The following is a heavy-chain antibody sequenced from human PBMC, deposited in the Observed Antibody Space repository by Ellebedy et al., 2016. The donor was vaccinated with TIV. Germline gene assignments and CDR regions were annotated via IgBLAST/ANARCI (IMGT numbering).Heavy chain of an antibody. D-gene: IGHD6-25*01. CDR3: ANLHPGAAGRGRGS. CDR1: GLTFSNYD. CDR2: IWGNGART. Sequence: GESLKISCVASGLTFSNYDMSWVRQTPGKGLEWVSSIWGNGARTYHADSVKGRFTISRDNSKNTLYLQMNSLRAEDTAVYSCANLHPGAAGRGRGSWGQGTLVTVSS. J-gene: IGHJ4*02. V-gene: IGHV3-23*01.